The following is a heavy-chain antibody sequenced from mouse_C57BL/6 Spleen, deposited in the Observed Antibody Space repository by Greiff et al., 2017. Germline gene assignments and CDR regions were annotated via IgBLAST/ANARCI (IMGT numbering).Heavy chain of an antibody. Sequence: LVESGAELVKPGASVKLSCKASGYTFTSYWMQWVKQRPGQGLEWIGEIDPSDSYTNYNQKFKGKATLTVDTSSSTAYMQLSSLTSEDSAVYYCARTNYYGSSRAMDYWGQGTSVTVSS. J-gene: IGHJ4*01. V-gene: IGHV1-50*01. D-gene: IGHD1-1*01. CDR2: IDPSDSYT. CDR1: GYTFTSYW. CDR3: ARTNYYGSSRAMDY.